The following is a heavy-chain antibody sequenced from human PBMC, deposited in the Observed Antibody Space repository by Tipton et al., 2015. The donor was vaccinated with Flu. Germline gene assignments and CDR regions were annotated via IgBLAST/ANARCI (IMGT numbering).Heavy chain of an antibody. Sequence: TLSLTCTVSGGSISSSAYYWGWIRQTPGKSLEWIGNIYYSGSTFYNPSLKSRVTISLDKSTNQFSLRLSSVTAADTAIYYCAIDDFGSSWYGYWGQGSLVTVSS. J-gene: IGHJ4*02. CDR3: AIDDFGSSWYGY. D-gene: IGHD6-13*01. V-gene: IGHV4-39*07. CDR1: GGSISSSAYY. CDR2: IYYSGST.